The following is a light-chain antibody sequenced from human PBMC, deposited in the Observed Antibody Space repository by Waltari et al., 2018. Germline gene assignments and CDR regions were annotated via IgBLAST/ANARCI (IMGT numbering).Light chain of an antibody. V-gene: IGLV1-51*01. J-gene: IGLJ2*01. Sequence: QSVSTHPPSVSAAPGQKVTLACSGSTSNSRNTYVSWYRPVPGTAPTLLIYDNSKRPSGIPDRFSGSKSGTSATLDITGLQTADEADYYCGTWDGSLSGAVFGGGTKLTVL. CDR1: TSNSRNTY. CDR3: GTWDGSLSGAV. CDR2: DNS.